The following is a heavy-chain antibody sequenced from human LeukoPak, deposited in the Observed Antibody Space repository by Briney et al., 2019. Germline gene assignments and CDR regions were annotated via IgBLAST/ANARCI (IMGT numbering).Heavy chain of an antibody. Sequence: ASVKVSCKASGYTFTSYGISWVRQAPGQGLEWMGWISAYNGNTNYAQKLQGRVTMTTDTSTSTAYMELSSLRSEDTAVYYCARTEGSGYYPTDAFDIWGQGTMVTVSS. J-gene: IGHJ3*02. CDR1: GYTFTSYG. V-gene: IGHV1-18*01. D-gene: IGHD3-22*01. CDR3: ARTEGSGYYPTDAFDI. CDR2: ISAYNGNT.